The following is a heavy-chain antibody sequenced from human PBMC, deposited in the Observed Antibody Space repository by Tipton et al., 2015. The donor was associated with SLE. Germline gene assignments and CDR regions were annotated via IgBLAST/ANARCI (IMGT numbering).Heavy chain of an antibody. V-gene: IGHV4-38-2*02. CDR2: ISQSGIT. D-gene: IGHD1-1*01. J-gene: IGHJ4*02. CDR1: GYSISSGYH. CDR3: ARDPIWSEGSVY. Sequence: TLSLTCTVSGYSISSGYHWGWIRQPPGKGLEWIGIISQSGITHYNPSLESRVTISVDTSKNQFSMKLNSVTAADTAVYYCARDPIWSEGSVYWGQGTPVAVSS.